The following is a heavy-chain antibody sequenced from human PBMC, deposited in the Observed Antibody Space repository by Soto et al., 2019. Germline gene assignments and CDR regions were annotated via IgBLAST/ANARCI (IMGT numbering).Heavy chain of an antibody. D-gene: IGHD1-1*01. CDR2: INPNSGGT. CDR1: GYTFTGYY. J-gene: IGHJ6*02. Sequence: QVQLVQSGAEVKKPAASVKVSCKASGYTFTGYYMHWVRQAPGQGLEWMGWINPNSGGTNYAQKFQGWVTMTRDTSISTAYMELSRLRSDDTAVYYCARDAELERPPDYYYYGMDVWGQGTTVTVSS. CDR3: ARDAELERPPDYYYYGMDV. V-gene: IGHV1-2*04.